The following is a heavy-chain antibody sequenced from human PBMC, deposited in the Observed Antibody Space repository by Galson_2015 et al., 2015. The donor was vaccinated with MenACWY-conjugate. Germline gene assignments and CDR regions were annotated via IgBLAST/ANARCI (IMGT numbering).Heavy chain of an antibody. D-gene: IGHD2-15*01. CDR2: T. J-gene: IGHJ3*02. V-gene: IGHV4-39*01. CDR3: ARRRPRDIGGGFDI. Sequence: TYHNPSLKSRITTSVDTSNNQFSLNLASVTAADTAQYFCARRRPRDIGGGFDIWGQGTLVTVSS.